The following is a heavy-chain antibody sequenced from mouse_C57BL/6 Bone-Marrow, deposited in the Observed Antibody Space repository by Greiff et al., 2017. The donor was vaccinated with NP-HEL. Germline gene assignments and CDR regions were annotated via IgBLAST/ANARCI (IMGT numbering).Heavy chain of an antibody. J-gene: IGHJ3*01. Sequence: EVKVVESGGGLVQPGGSLKLSCAASGFTFSDYGMAWVRQAPRKGPAWVAFISNLAYSIYYADTVTGRFTISRANAKNTLYLDMSSLRSEDTAMYYCARQLRLGFAYWGQGTLVTVSA. V-gene: IGHV5-15*01. CDR3: ARQLRLGFAY. CDR1: GFTFSDYG. D-gene: IGHD3-2*02. CDR2: ISNLAYSI.